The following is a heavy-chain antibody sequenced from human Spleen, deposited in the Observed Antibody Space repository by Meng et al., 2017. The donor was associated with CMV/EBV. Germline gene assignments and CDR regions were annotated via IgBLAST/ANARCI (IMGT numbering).Heavy chain of an antibody. V-gene: IGHV3-11*01. Sequence: YGFTFSDRYMNWMRQTPGKGLEWVAYVSSRGNTKYYADSVKGRFTISRDNAKNSLYLQMNSLRAEDTAVYYCASEIYCSGDNCADYWGQGTLVTVSS. CDR1: GFTFSDRY. J-gene: IGHJ4*02. D-gene: IGHD2-15*01. CDR3: ASEIYCSGDNCADY. CDR2: VSSRGNTK.